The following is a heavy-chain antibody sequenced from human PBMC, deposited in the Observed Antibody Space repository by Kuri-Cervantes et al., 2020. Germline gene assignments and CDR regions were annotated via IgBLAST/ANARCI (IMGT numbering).Heavy chain of an antibody. CDR3: ARGPALFYYMDV. V-gene: IGHV3-21*03. J-gene: IGHJ6*03. CDR2: IGSRTIYT. CDR1: GFAFSSFT. Sequence: GESLKISCAASGFAFSSFTMNWVRQAPGKGLEWVASIGSRTIYTYYADSVKGRFTISRDNAKNSLYLHMDNLAVDDTAVYFCARGPALFYYMDVWGKGTTVTVSS.